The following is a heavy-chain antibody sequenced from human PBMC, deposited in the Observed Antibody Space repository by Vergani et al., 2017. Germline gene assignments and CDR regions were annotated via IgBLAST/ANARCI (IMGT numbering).Heavy chain of an antibody. D-gene: IGHD3-22*01. V-gene: IGHV4-31*03. CDR2: IYSTGST. Sequence: QVHLVESGPGLVKPSQTLSLTCSVSGDSISSGVYYWNWIRQHPGKGLEWIGYIYSTGSTHHNPSLRRRINMSVDTSKNQFSLKLNSVTAADTAMYYCARMGGYDEGDAFRIGYFDSWGPGILVTVSS. CDR3: ARMGGYDEGDAFRIGYFDS. J-gene: IGHJ4*02. CDR1: GDSISSGVYY.